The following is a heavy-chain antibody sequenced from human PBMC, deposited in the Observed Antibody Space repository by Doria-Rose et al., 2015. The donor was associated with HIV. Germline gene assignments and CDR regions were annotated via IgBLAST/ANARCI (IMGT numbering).Heavy chain of an antibody. CDR1: GVSLSSPGMG. Sequence: QITLKESGPVLVKPTETLTLTCTVSGVSLSSPGMGVSWIRQPPGKALEWLAHIFSDDARSYKTSLKSRLTIYRGTSKSQVVLTMTDMNPVDRATYYCARIKSSRWYHKYYFDFWGQGTLVIVSA. CDR3: ARIKSSRWYHKYYFDF. V-gene: IGHV2-26*01. CDR2: IFSDDAR. J-gene: IGHJ4*02. D-gene: IGHD6-13*01.